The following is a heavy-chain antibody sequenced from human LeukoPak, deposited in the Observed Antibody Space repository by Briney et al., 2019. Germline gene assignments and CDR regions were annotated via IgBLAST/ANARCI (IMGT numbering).Heavy chain of an antibody. CDR1: GFPFSSYA. J-gene: IGHJ4*02. D-gene: IGHD6-13*01. V-gene: IGHV3-23*01. CDR2: ISGSGGST. Sequence: GGSLRLSCAASGFPFSSYAMSWVRQAPGKGLEWVSAISGSGGSTYYADSVKGRFTISRDNSKNTLYLQMNSLRAEDTAVYYCAKRLGGYSSSWYYFDYWGQGTLVTVSS. CDR3: AKRLGGYSSSWYYFDY.